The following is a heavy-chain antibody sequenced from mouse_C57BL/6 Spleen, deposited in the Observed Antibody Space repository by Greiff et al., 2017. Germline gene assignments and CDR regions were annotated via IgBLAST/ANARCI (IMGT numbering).Heavy chain of an antibody. Sequence: VQLQQSGAELVKPGASVKLSCKASGYTFTSYWMHWVKQRPGQGLEWIGMIHPNSGSTNYNEKFKSKATLTVDKSSSTAYMQLSSLTSEDSAVYDCAGPGYYYGSSLYYYAMDYWGQGTSVTVSS. V-gene: IGHV1-64*01. J-gene: IGHJ4*01. D-gene: IGHD1-1*01. CDR3: AGPGYYYGSSLYYYAMDY. CDR2: IHPNSGST. CDR1: GYTFTSYW.